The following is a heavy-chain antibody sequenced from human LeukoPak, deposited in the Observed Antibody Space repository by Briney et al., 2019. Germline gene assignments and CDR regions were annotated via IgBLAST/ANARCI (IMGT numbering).Heavy chain of an antibody. CDR2: IIVGSGAT. J-gene: IGHJ4*02. D-gene: IGHD3-16*01. CDR3: AADLSNPRMGASYLDS. V-gene: IGHV1-58*01. Sequence: SVKVSCTASGFTSTNFAVQWVRQARGQRLEWIGWIIVGSGATKCAQDFQERVTITRDLSTSTLYMELRSLTSEDTAVYYCAADLSNPRMGASYLDSWGQGTLVTVSS. CDR1: GFTSTNFA.